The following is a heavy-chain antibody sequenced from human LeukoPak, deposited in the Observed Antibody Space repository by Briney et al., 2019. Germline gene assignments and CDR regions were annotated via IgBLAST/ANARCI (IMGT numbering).Heavy chain of an antibody. V-gene: IGHV1-69*13. CDR1: GGTFSSYA. Sequence: ASVKVSCKASGGTFSSYAISWVRQAPGQGLEWMGGIIPIFGTANYAQKFQGRVTINENESTSTAYMELSSLRSEDTAVYYCARDHPVVPAAISGYNWFDPWGQGTLVTVSS. CDR2: IIPIFGTA. D-gene: IGHD2-2*02. J-gene: IGHJ5*02. CDR3: ARDHPVVPAAISGYNWFDP.